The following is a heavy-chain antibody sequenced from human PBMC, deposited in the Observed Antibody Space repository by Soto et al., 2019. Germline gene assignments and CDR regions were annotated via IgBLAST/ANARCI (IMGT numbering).Heavy chain of an antibody. J-gene: IGHJ6*02. V-gene: IGHV4-59*01. CDR1: GGSISSYY. D-gene: IGHD3-10*01. CDR2: IYYSGST. Sequence: SETVSITCTVAGGSISSYYWSWIRQPTGKGLEWIGYIYYSGSTNYNPSLKSRVTISVDTSKNQFSLKLSSVTAADTAVYYCASSWESLWFGDRYYYGMDVWGQETTVTVSS. CDR3: ASSWESLWFGDRYYYGMDV.